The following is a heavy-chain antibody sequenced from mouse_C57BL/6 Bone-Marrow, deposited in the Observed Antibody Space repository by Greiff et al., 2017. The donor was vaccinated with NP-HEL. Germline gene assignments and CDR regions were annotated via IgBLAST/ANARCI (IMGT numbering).Heavy chain of an antibody. CDR2: IYPGSGNT. J-gene: IGHJ2*01. CDR1: GYTFTDYY. CDR3: ARWRGYYFDY. V-gene: IGHV1-76*01. Sequence: VQLQESGAELVRPGASVKLSCKASGYTFTDYYINWVKQRPGPGLEWIARIYPGSGNTSYTEKFKGKATLTAEKSSITAYMQLSSLTSEDSAVYFCARWRGYYFDYWGQGTTLTVSS.